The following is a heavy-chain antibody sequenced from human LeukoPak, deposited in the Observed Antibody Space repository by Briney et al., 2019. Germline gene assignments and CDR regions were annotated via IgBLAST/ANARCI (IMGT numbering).Heavy chain of an antibody. CDR1: GFTFSSYA. J-gene: IGHJ4*02. V-gene: IGHV3-23*01. D-gene: IGHD3-22*01. Sequence: PGGSLRLSCAASGFTFSSYAMSWVRQAPGKGLEWVSAISGSGGSTYYADSVKGRFTISRDNSKNTLYLQMNSLRAEDTAVYYCARDGPDSSGYGILDYWGQGTLVTVSS. CDR3: ARDGPDSSGYGILDY. CDR2: ISGSGGST.